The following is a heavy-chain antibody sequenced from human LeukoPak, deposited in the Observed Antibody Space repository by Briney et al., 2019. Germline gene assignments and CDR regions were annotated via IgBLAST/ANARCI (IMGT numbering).Heavy chain of an antibody. D-gene: IGHD3-3*01. V-gene: IGHV3-38-3*01. CDR2: ISGGST. CDR1: GFTVSSNE. Sequence: GGSLRLSCAASGFTVSSNEMSWVRQAPGKGLEWVSSISGGSTYYADSRKGRFTISRDNSKNTLHLQMNSLRAEDTAVYYCARGKAPSYWRDYYHMDVWGKGTTVTISS. CDR3: ARGKAPSYWRDYYHMDV. J-gene: IGHJ6*03.